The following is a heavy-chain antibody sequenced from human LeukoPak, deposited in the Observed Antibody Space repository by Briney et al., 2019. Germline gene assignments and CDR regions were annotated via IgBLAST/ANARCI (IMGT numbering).Heavy chain of an antibody. CDR2: ISSSSSYI. CDR3: ARDSPYGTAGY. CDR1: GFTFSAYA. D-gene: IGHD2-8*02. V-gene: IGHV3-21*01. Sequence: GGSLRLSCEASGFTFSAYAMTWVRQAPGKGLEWVSSISSSSSYIYYADSVKGRFTISRDNTKNSLYLQMNSLRAEDTAVYYCARDSPYGTAGYWGQGTLVTVSS. J-gene: IGHJ4*02.